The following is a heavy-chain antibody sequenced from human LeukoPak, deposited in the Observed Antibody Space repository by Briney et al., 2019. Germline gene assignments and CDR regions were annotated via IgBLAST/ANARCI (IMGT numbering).Heavy chain of an antibody. Sequence: SETLSLTCTVSGGPISSSYWSWIRQPPGKGLEWIGFIYYSGNTNYNPSLKSRVIISVDTSKNQFSLKLSSVTAADTAVYYCARARVGATGGLDYWGQGTLVTVSS. CDR2: IYYSGNT. CDR1: GGPISSSY. D-gene: IGHD1-26*01. J-gene: IGHJ4*02. V-gene: IGHV4-59*08. CDR3: ARARVGATGGLDY.